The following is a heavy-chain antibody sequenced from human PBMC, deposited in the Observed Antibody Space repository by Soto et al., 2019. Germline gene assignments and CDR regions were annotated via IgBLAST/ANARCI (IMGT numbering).Heavy chain of an antibody. Sequence: QITLKESGPTLVKPTQTLTLTCAFSGFSLSTSGVGVGWIRQPPGKALEWLAFIYWEDDKRYSPSLKTRLTIFKDTSKNQVVLIMTNMDPVDTATYYCAYRQEYRGSWDSVWFDPWGQGPLVTVSS. CDR3: AYRQEYRGSWDSVWFDP. V-gene: IGHV2-5*02. CDR2: IYWEDDK. CDR1: GFSLSTSGVG. D-gene: IGHD6-6*01. J-gene: IGHJ5*02.